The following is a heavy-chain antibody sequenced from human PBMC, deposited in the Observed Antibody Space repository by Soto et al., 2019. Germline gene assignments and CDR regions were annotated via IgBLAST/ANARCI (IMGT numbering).Heavy chain of an antibody. CDR2: ISSSSSYI. Sequence: GSLRLSCAASGXTFSSYRMNWVRQAPGKGLEWVSSISSSSSYIYYADSVKGRFTISRDNAKNSLYLQMNSLRAEETAVYYCARDLLGSYYYYYYGMDVWGQGTKVTVYS. CDR1: GXTFSSYR. CDR3: ARDLLGSYYYYYYGMDV. J-gene: IGHJ6*02. D-gene: IGHD2-2*03. V-gene: IGHV3-21*01.